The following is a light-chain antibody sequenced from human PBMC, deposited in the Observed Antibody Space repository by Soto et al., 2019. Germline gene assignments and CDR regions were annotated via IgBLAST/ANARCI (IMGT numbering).Light chain of an antibody. Sequence: EIVMTQSPATLSVSPGERVTLSCRASQSAISNLAWYQQKPGQTPRLLIYDASTRATDIPARFSGSGSGTDFTLTISSLLSEDFAVYYCQHYYDIPPTFGQGTKVEIK. CDR1: QSAISN. J-gene: IGKJ1*01. CDR2: DAS. CDR3: QHYYDIPPT. V-gene: IGKV3-15*01.